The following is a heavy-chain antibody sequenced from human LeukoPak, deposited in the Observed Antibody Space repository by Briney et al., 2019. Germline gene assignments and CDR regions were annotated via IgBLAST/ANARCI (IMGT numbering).Heavy chain of an antibody. Sequence: WASVKVSCKASGYTFTSYGISWVRQAPGQGLEWMGWISAYNGNTNYAQKLQGRVTMTTDTSTSTAYMELRSLRSDDTAVYYCARILYCSSTSCQPDHDYSNYGWFDPWGQGTLVTVSS. CDR1: GYTFTSYG. D-gene: IGHD2-2*01. CDR2: ISAYNGNT. CDR3: ARILYCSSTSCQPDHDYSNYGWFDP. V-gene: IGHV1-18*01. J-gene: IGHJ5*02.